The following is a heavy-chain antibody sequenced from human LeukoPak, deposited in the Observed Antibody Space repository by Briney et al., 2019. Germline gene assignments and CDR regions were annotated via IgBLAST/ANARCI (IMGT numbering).Heavy chain of an antibody. Sequence: GGSLRLSCAVSGFTFNSHAMSWVRQAPGKGLEWVSTISGSGVYTFNADSVKGRFIISTDNSKNMLYLQLNSLRAEDTAVYYCARDRGRSGNYRHFDFGGQGTLVTVSS. J-gene: IGHJ4*02. V-gene: IGHV3-23*01. CDR3: ARDRGRSGNYRHFDF. CDR2: ISGSGVYT. D-gene: IGHD1-26*01. CDR1: GFTFNSHA.